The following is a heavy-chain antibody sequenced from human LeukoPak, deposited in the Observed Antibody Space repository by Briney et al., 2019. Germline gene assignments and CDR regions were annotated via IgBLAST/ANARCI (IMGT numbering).Heavy chain of an antibody. CDR1: GFTFSDYW. Sequence: GGSLRLSCPASGFTFSDYWMHWVRQAPGKGLVWVSRINSDGRSTSYADSVKGRFTISRDNAKNTLYLQMNSLRAEDTALYYCARASDIVATILLGFWGQGSPLTVSS. CDR3: ARASDIVATILLGF. D-gene: IGHD5-12*01. CDR2: INSDGRST. J-gene: IGHJ1*01. V-gene: IGHV3-74*01.